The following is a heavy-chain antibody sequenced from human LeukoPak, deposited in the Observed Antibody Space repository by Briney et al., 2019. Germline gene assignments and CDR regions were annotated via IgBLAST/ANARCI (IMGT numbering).Heavy chain of an antibody. D-gene: IGHD1-26*01. Sequence: KASETLSLTCAVYGGSFSGYYWSWIRQPPGKGLEWIGEINHSGSTNYNPPLKSRVTISVDTSKNQFSLKLSSVTAADTAVYYCARATIVGATTYDYWGQGTLVTVSS. CDR2: INHSGST. J-gene: IGHJ4*02. CDR3: ARATIVGATTYDY. V-gene: IGHV4-34*01. CDR1: GGSFSGYY.